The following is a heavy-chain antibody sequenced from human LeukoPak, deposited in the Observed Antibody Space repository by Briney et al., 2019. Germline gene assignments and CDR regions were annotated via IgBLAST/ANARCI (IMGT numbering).Heavy chain of an antibody. Sequence: PGGSLRLSCAVSGFTVSSNYMSWVRQAPGKGLEWVSVIYSGGSTYYADSVKGRFTISRDNSKNTLYVQMNSLRAEDTAVYYCARDPRSMVRGVINYYGMDVWGQGTTVTVSS. D-gene: IGHD3-10*01. CDR3: ARDPRSMVRGVINYYGMDV. J-gene: IGHJ6*02. CDR1: GFTVSSNY. CDR2: IYSGGST. V-gene: IGHV3-53*01.